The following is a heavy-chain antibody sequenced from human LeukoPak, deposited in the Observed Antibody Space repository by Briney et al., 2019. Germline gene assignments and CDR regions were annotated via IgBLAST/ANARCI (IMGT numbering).Heavy chain of an antibody. J-gene: IGHJ4*02. D-gene: IGHD4-23*01. Sequence: GESLKISCKASGYNFATSWIAWVRQMPGKGLEWMGIIYPGDSDTQYNPSFQGQVTFSADKSTTTAYLQWTSLKASDTAMYFCARHGRWELDFWGQGSLVTVSS. CDR2: IYPGDSDT. CDR3: ARHGRWELDF. CDR1: GYNFATSW. V-gene: IGHV5-51*01.